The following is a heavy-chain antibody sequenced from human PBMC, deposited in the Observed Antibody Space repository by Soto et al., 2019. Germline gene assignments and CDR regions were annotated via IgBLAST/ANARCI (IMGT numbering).Heavy chain of an antibody. CDR1: GYTFTSYD. J-gene: IGHJ5*02. V-gene: IGHV1-8*01. CDR2: MNPNSGNT. CDR3: ARVDAIFGVVMLTA. Sequence: QVQLVQSGAEVKKPGVSVKVSCKASGYTFTSYDINWVRQATGQGLEWMGWMNPNSGNTGYAQKFQGRVTMTRNTSISTAYMELSSLRSEDTAVYYCARVDAIFGVVMLTAWGQGTLVTVSS. D-gene: IGHD3-3*01.